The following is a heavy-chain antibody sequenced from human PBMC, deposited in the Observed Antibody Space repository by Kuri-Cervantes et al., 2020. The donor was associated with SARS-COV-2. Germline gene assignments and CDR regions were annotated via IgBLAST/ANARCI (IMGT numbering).Heavy chain of an antibody. J-gene: IGHJ3*01. CDR2: ISPNSGGT. CDR1: GYTFTGYY. V-gene: IGHV1-2*02. D-gene: IGHD5-18*01. Sequence: ASVKVSCKASGYTFTGYYMHWVRQAPGQGLEWMGWISPNSGGTNYAQKFQGRVTMTRDTSISTAYMELSRLRSDDTAVYFCARGGYIYGYDAFDVWGQGTKVTDSS. CDR3: ARGGYIYGYDAFDV.